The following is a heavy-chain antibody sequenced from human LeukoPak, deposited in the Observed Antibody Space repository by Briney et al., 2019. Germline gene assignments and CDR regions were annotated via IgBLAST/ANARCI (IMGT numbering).Heavy chain of an antibody. J-gene: IGHJ6*03. CDR1: GFTFSGSA. Sequence: PGGSLRLSCAASGFTFSGSAMHWVRQASGKGLEWVGRIRSKANSYATAYAASVKGRFTISRDDSKNTAYLQMNSLKTEDTAVYYCTTPELQYGDYYYYYYMDVWAKGPRSPSP. CDR2: IRSKANSYAT. V-gene: IGHV3-73*01. CDR3: TTPELQYGDYYYYYYMDV. D-gene: IGHD4-17*01.